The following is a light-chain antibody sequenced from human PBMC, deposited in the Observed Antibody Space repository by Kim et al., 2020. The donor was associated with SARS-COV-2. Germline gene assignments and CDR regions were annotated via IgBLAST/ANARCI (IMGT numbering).Light chain of an antibody. CDR3: QSYDSSLSGSVV. Sequence: VTNACTGSSSNIGAGYDVHWYQQLPGTAPKLLLYGNSNRPSGVPDRFSGSESGTSASLAITGLQAEDGADYYCQSYDSSLSGSVVFGGGTQLTVL. CDR2: GNS. CDR1: SSNIGAGYD. V-gene: IGLV1-40*01. J-gene: IGLJ2*01.